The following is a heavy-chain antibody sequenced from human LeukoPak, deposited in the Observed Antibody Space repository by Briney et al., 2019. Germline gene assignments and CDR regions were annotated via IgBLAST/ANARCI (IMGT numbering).Heavy chain of an antibody. CDR2: IRYDGSNK. CDR3: AKDRPLAPYSSGWYGGYYFDY. J-gene: IGHJ4*02. V-gene: IGHV3-30*02. CDR1: GFTFSSYG. D-gene: IGHD6-19*01. Sequence: GGSLRLSCAASGFTFSSYGMHWVRQAPGKGLEWVAFIRYDGSNKYYADSVKGRFTISRDNSKNTLYLQMNSLRAEDTAVCYCAKDRPLAPYSSGWYGGYYFDYWGQGTLVTVSS.